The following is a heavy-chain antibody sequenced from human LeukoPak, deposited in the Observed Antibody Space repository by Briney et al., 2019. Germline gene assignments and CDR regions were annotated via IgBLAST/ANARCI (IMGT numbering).Heavy chain of an antibody. V-gene: IGHV3-21*01. J-gene: IGHJ4*02. CDR3: ARAGPYGDYKRLDY. Sequence: PGRSLRLSCAASGFTFSSYSMNWVRQAPGKGLEWVSSISSSSSYIYYADSVKGRFTISRDNAKNSLYLQMNSLRAEDTAVYYCARAGPYGDYKRLDYWGQGTLVTVSS. D-gene: IGHD4-17*01. CDR2: ISSSSSYI. CDR1: GFTFSSYS.